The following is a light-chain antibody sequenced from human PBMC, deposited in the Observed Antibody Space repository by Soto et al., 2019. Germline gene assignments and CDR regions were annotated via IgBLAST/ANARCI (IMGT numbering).Light chain of an antibody. CDR1: QSVSSGY. V-gene: IGKV3-20*01. Sequence: EIGLTQSPGTLSLSPGERVTLSCRASQSVSSGYLAWYQQKPGQAPWLVIYGASSRPTGIPDRFSGSGSGTDFTLTISRLEPEDFAVYYCQQYATSPRLTFGGGTKVDIK. CDR2: GAS. J-gene: IGKJ4*01. CDR3: QQYATSPRLT.